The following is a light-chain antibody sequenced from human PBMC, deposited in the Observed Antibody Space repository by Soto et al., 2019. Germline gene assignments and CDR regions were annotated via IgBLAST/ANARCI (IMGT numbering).Light chain of an antibody. CDR1: QSVSSSL. J-gene: IGKJ4*01. CDR2: GAS. Sequence: PGERATLSCRASQSVSSSLLAWYQQKPGQAPRLLIYGASSRATGIPDRFSGSGSGTDFTLTISRLEPEDVAVYYCQQYGSSPLTFGGGTKVEIK. CDR3: QQYGSSPLT. V-gene: IGKV3-20*01.